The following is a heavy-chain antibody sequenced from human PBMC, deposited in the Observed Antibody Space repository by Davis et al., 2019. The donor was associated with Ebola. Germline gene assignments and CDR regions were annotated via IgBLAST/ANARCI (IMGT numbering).Heavy chain of an antibody. D-gene: IGHD5-12*01. CDR1: GDSVSSNSAT. J-gene: IGHJ4*02. V-gene: IGHV6-1*01. CDR2: TYSRSKWYN. Sequence: SQTLSLTCAISGDSVSSNSATWNWIRQSPSRGLEWLGRTYSRSKWYNDYAPSVKSRITINPDTSKNQFSLQLNSVTPEDTAVYYCARGLSETWRPAYFDYWGQGILVTVSS. CDR3: ARGLSETWRPAYFDY.